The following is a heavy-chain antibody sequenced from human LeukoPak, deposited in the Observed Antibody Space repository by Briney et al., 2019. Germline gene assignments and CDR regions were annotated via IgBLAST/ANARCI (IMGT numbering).Heavy chain of an antibody. Sequence: SGTLSLTCAVSGGSISSNNWWSWVRQPPGKGLEWIGEIYHSGSTNYNPSLWSRITISADKPKNQFSLKMSSVTAADTAVYYCARHGGYFFDIWGQGTMVTVSS. CDR2: IYHSGST. CDR1: GGSISSNNW. V-gene: IGHV4-4*02. J-gene: IGHJ3*02. D-gene: IGHD6-13*01. CDR3: ARHGGYFFDI.